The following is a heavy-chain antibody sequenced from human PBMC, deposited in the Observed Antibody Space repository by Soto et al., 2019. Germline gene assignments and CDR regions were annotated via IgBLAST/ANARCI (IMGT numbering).Heavy chain of an antibody. CDR1: GFTFSSYS. D-gene: IGHD6-6*01. J-gene: IGHJ4*02. Sequence: GGSLRLSCAASGFTFSSYSMNWVRQAPGKGLEWVSSISISSSYIYYADSVKGRFTISRDNSKNTLYLQMNSLRAEDTAVYYCARGPIAARSWVAYWGRGTLVTVSS. V-gene: IGHV3-21*04. CDR2: ISISSSYI. CDR3: ARGPIAARSWVAY.